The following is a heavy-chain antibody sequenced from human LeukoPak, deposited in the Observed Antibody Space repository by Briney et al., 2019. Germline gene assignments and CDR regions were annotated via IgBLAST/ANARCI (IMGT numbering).Heavy chain of an antibody. Sequence: GSLKLSCAASGFTFSSYAMSWVRQGPGKGLALVSAISDSGGSIYNADAVTGQFTISRDNSKNTLYLQMNSLRAEDTAVYYCVRFGLGYWGQGTLVTVSS. J-gene: IGHJ4*02. CDR2: ISDSGGSI. CDR3: VRFGLGY. V-gene: IGHV3-23*01. D-gene: IGHD3-10*01. CDR1: GFTFSSYA.